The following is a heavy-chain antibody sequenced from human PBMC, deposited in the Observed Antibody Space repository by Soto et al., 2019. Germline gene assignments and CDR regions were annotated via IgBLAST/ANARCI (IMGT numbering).Heavy chain of an antibody. CDR1: GGSISSGGYY. D-gene: IGHD3-22*01. J-gene: IGHJ3*02. CDR2: IYYSGST. V-gene: IGHV4-31*03. CDR3: ARGSSGYSTPMLWAILNAFDI. Sequence: SETLSLTCTVSGGSISSGGYYWSWIRQHPGKGLEWIGYIYYSGSTYYNPSLKSRVTISVDTSKNQFSLKLSSVTAADTAVYYCARGSSGYSTPMLWAILNAFDIWGQGTMVTVSS.